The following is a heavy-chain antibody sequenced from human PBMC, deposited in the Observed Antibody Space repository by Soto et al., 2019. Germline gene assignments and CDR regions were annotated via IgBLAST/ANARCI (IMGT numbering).Heavy chain of an antibody. D-gene: IGHD5-12*01. J-gene: IGHJ3*02. CDR1: SGSISLYY. CDR2: IYYSGST. CDR3: ARQPPATAAFDI. V-gene: IGHV4-59*08. Sequence: SETLSLTCTVSSGSISLYYWSWIRQPPGKGLEWIGYIYYSGSTNYNPSFKSRITISVDTSKNQVSLKLSSVSAADTAVYYCARQPPATAAFDIWGQGTMVTVSS.